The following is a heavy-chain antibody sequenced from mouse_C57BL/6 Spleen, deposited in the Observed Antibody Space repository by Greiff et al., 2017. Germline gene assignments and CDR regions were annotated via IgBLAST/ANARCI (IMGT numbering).Heavy chain of an antibody. CDR2: IYPGSGST. J-gene: IGHJ1*03. V-gene: IGHV1-55*01. D-gene: IGHD2-4*01. CDR3: ARRWDYDWYFEV. Sequence: QVQLQQPGAELVKPGASVKMSCKASGYTFTSYWITWVKQRPGQGLEWIGDIYPGSGSTNYNEKFKSKATLTVDTSSSTAYMQLSSLTSEDSAVYYCARRWDYDWYFEVWGTGTTVTVSS. CDR1: GYTFTSYW.